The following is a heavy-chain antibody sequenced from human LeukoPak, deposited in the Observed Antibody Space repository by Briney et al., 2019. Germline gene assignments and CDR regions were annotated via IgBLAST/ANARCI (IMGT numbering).Heavy chain of an antibody. Sequence: SQTLSLTCTVSGDSVSSNSAAWNWIRQSPSRGLEWLGRTYYRSKWYNDYTVSVKGRITINPDTSKNQFSLPLNSVTARDTAVDFCARDTLPKKDAFDIWGQGTMVTVSS. CDR1: GDSVSSNSAA. CDR3: ARDTLPKKDAFDI. D-gene: IGHD2-2*01. J-gene: IGHJ3*02. V-gene: IGHV6-1*01. CDR2: TYYRSKWYN.